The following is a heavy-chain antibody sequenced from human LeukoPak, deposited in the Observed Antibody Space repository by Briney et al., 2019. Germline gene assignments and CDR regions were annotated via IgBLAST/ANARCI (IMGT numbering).Heavy chain of an antibody. CDR3: AKSNGYGLVDI. D-gene: IGHD3-10*01. CDR1: GGSISSYY. J-gene: IGHJ3*02. Sequence: SETLSLTCTVSGGSISSYYWSWIRQPAGKGLEWIGRIYTSGSTNYNPSLKSRVTISLDTSRNQFSLKLNSVTAADTAVYYCAKSNGYGLVDIWGQGTMVTVSS. CDR2: IYTSGST. V-gene: IGHV4-4*07.